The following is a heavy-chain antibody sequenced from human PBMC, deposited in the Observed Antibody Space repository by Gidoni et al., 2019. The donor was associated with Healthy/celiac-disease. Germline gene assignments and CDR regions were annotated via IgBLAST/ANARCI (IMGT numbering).Heavy chain of an antibody. D-gene: IGHD3-22*01. CDR2: IYYSGTP. J-gene: IGHJ4*02. CDR3: AGGEWYYDSSGYV. V-gene: IGHV4-59*01. Sequence: QVQLQESGPGLVKPSETLSLTCTVSGGSISSYYWSWIRQPPGKGLEWIVYIYYSGTPNYNPSLKSRVPISVDTSKNQFSLKLSSVTAADTAVYYCAGGEWYYDSSGYVWGQGTLVTVSS. CDR1: GGSISSYY.